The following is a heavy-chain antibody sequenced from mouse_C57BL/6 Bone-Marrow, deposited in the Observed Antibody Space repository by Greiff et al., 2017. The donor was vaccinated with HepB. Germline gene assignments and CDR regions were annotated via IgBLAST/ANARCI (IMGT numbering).Heavy chain of an antibody. CDR2: IDPEDGDT. J-gene: IGHJ1*03. CDR1: GFNIKDYY. CDR3: TIRTGTRYFDV. D-gene: IGHD4-1*01. Sequence: EVQRVESGAELVRPGASVKLSCTASGFNIKDYYMHWVKQRPEQGLEWIGRIDPEDGDTEYDPKFQGKATMTADTSSNTAYLQLSSLTSEDTAVYYCTIRTGTRYFDVWGTGTTVTVSS. V-gene: IGHV14-1*01.